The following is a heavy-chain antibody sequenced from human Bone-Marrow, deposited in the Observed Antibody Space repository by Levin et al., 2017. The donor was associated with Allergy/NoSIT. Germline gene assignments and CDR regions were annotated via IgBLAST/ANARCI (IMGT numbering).Heavy chain of an antibody. CDR1: GFTFSSYA. CDR2: ISYDGSNK. V-gene: IGHV3-30-3*01. J-gene: IGHJ4*02. D-gene: IGHD3-3*01. Sequence: GESLKISCAASGFTFSSYAMHWVRQAPGKGLEWVAVISYDGSNKYYADSVKGRFTISRDNSKNTLYLQMNSLRAEDTAVYYCARSGPQVTIFGVVIEYYFDYWGQGTLVTVSS. CDR3: ARSGPQVTIFGVVIEYYFDY.